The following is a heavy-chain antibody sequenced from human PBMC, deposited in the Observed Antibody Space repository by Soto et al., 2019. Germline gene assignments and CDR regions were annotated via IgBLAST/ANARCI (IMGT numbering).Heavy chain of an antibody. CDR1: GVSVSNNAW. V-gene: IGHV4-59*08. J-gene: IGHJ4*02. CDR2: IYYSGST. CDR3: ARQADYDILTGWFFDY. D-gene: IGHD3-9*01. Sequence: PSETLSLTCAVSGVSVSNNAWWCCVRQPPGKGLEWIGYIYYSGSTNYNPSLNSRVTISVDTSKNQFSLKLSSVTAADTAVYSCARQADYDILTGWFFDYWGQGTLVTVSS.